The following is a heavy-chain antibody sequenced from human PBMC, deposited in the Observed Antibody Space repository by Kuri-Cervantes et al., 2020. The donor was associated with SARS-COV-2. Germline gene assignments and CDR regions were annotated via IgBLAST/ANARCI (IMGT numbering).Heavy chain of an antibody. Sequence: ASVKVSCKASGYTFTDYYIHWVRQAPGQGLEWMGWINPISGGTKYAQKFQGRVTMTRDTSISTANMELSRLRSDDTAVYYCVRFRYYDSSRDALDIWGQGTMVTDS. V-gene: IGHV1-2*02. J-gene: IGHJ3*02. D-gene: IGHD3-22*01. CDR2: INPISGGT. CDR3: VRFRYYDSSRDALDI. CDR1: GYTFTDYY.